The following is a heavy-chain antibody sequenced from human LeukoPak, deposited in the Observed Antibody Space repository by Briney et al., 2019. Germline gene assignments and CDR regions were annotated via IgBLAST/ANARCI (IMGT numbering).Heavy chain of an antibody. Sequence: GGSPRLSCATSGFPFETNAMSWVRQAPGKGLEWVATIGNTETFYADSVTGRFNISRDNPKNTVNLQMNRLRVEDTAIYYCAKDWIQFNRVFDCFDSWGQGTLVTVSS. V-gene: IGHV3-23*01. CDR3: AKDWIQFNRVFDCFDS. D-gene: IGHD5-18*01. CDR2: IGNTET. CDR1: GFPFETNA. J-gene: IGHJ4*02.